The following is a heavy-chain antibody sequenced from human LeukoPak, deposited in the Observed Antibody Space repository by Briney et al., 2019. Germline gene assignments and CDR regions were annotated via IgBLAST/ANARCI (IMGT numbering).Heavy chain of an antibody. CDR3: ARTYSSGWYYFDY. V-gene: IGHV2-70*01. J-gene: IGHJ4*02. D-gene: IGHD6-19*01. CDR1: VFSLSTSGMC. Sequence: SGPTLVNPPQTLTLTCTFSVFSLSTSGMCVSWIRQPPGKALEWLALIDWDDDKYYSTSLKTRLTISQDTSKNQVVLTMTNMDPVDTVTYYCARTYSSGWYYFDYWGQGTLVTVSS. CDR2: IDWDDDK.